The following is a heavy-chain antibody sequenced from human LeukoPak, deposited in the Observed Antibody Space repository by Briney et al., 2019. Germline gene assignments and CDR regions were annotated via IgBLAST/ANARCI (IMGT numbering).Heavy chain of an antibody. J-gene: IGHJ4*02. Sequence: SETLSLTCTVSGGSIDSYYWSWIRQPPGKGLEWIGYIYYTGSTEYHPSLKSRVTISLDTSKNQFSLKLTSVTAADTAVYYCARVYQSAEYYFDYWGQGNLVSVST. D-gene: IGHD2-2*01. CDR3: ARVYQSAEYYFDY. CDR1: GGSIDSYY. V-gene: IGHV4-59*01. CDR2: IYYTGST.